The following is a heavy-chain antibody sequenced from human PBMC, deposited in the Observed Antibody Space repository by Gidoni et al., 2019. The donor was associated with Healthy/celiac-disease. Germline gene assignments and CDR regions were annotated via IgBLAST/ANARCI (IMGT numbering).Heavy chain of an antibody. V-gene: IGHV3-30-3*01. CDR2: ISYDGSNK. CDR1: GFTFSSYA. D-gene: IGHD3-9*01. Sequence: QVQLVESGGGVVQPGRSLRLSCAASGFTFSSYAMHWVRQAPGKGLEWVAVISYDGSNKYYADSVKGRFTISRDNSKNSLYLQMNSLRAEDTAVYYCARGTLPYYDILTGFDYWGQGTLVTVSS. J-gene: IGHJ4*02. CDR3: ARGTLPYYDILTGFDY.